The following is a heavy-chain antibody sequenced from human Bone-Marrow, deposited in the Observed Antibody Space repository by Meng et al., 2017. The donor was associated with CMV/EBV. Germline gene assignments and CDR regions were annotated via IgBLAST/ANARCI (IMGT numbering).Heavy chain of an antibody. J-gene: IGHJ6*02. CDR1: GFTFSSFA. V-gene: IGHV3-30-3*02. Sequence: GESLKISCAASGFTFSSFAMHWVRQAPGKGLEWVAVISYNGFNEYYADSVKGRFTISRDNSKNTLSLQMNSLRAEDTAVYYCAKRSPAAIGDVWGQGTTVAFSS. CDR3: AKRSPAAIGDV. CDR2: ISYNGFNE. D-gene: IGHD2-2*01.